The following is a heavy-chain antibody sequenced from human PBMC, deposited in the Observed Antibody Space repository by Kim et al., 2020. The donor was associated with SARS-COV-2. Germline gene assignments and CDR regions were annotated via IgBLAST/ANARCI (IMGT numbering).Heavy chain of an antibody. D-gene: IGHD5-18*01. CDR3: TSPLDGYDPRDF. Sequence: GGSLRLSCAASGSSFSRFAIHWVRQAPGKGLEWVSSITRDGGAKYYAVSVRGRFTISRDSAKNSVFLQMDTLGVEETATYYWTSPLDGYDPRDFWGQGTLLAVSS. CDR1: GSSFSRFA. V-gene: IGHV3-21*01. J-gene: IGHJ4*02. CDR2: ITRDGGAK.